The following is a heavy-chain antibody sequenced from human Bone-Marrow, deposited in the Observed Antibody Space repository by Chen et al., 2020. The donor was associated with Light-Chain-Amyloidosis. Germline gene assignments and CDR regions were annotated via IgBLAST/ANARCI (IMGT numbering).Heavy chain of an antibody. CDR3: AKSQGSTWSYYYYAMDV. V-gene: IGHV3-23*01. J-gene: IGHJ6*02. Sequence: EGQLLESGGGLGQPGGSLRVSCAASGFSFAKFAMNWVRQAPGRGPEWVSAISGSGVTTYYSDSVKGRFTISRDNLNNTVFLQRDSLRAEDTAIYYCAKSQGSTWSYYYYAMDVWGQGTTVTVSS. CDR2: ISGSGVTT. D-gene: IGHD6-13*01. CDR1: GFSFAKFA.